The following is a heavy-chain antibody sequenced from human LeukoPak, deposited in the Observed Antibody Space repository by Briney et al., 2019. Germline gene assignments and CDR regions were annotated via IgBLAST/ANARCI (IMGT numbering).Heavy chain of an antibody. CDR3: AKGVEWELLPSSFDY. D-gene: IGHD1-26*01. CDR2: ISSSSSTI. J-gene: IGHJ4*02. Sequence: PGGSLRLSCAASGFTFSSYSMNWVRQAPGKGLEWVSYISSSSSTIYYADSVKGRFTISRDNAKNSLYLQMNSLRAEDTALYYCAKGVEWELLPSSFDYWGQGTLVTVSS. CDR1: GFTFSSYS. V-gene: IGHV3-48*01.